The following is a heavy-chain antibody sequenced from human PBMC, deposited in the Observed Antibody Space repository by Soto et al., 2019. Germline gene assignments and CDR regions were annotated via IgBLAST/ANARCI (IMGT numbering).Heavy chain of an antibody. V-gene: IGHV3-7*01. Sequence: GGSLRLSCVASEFTFSNYWMSWVRQAPGKGLEWVANIKQDGSEKYYVDSVKGRFTIFRDNAENSLYLQMNSLRAEDTALYYCARVYPGTGWPFHYYGMDVWGQGTTVTVSS. CDR1: EFTFSNYW. CDR2: IKQDGSEK. CDR3: ARVYPGTGWPFHYYGMDV. J-gene: IGHJ6*02. D-gene: IGHD6-25*01.